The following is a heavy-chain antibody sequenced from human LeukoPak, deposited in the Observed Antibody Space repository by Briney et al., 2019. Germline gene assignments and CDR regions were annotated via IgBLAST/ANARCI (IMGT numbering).Heavy chain of an antibody. D-gene: IGHD3-22*01. Sequence: GGSLRLSCAASGFTFSSYSMNWVRQAPGKGLEWVSYISSSSSTIYYADSVKGRFTTSRDNAKNSLYLQMNSLRAEDTAVYYCARDFSGTYYYDSSAMDDYWGQGTLVTVSS. V-gene: IGHV3-48*04. CDR3: ARDFSGTYYYDSSAMDDY. J-gene: IGHJ4*02. CDR1: GFTFSSYS. CDR2: ISSSSSTI.